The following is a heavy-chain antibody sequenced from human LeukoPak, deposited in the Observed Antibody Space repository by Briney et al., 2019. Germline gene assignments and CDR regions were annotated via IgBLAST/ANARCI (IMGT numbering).Heavy chain of an antibody. D-gene: IGHD6-19*01. V-gene: IGHV3-74*01. CDR3: ATKQWLAPPPDS. CDR2: INTDGTVT. Sequence: GGSLRLSCAASGFTFSEYWMLWVRQAPGKGLESVSRINTDGTVTTYADSVKGRFTVSRYNADNTMFLQMNSVRDEDTAVYYCATKQWLAPPPDSWGQGTPVTVSS. CDR1: GFTFSEYW. J-gene: IGHJ4*02.